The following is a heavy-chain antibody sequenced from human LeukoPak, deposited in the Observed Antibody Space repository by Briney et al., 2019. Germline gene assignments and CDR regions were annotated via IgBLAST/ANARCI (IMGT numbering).Heavy chain of an antibody. CDR1: GASISSYY. D-gene: IGHD5-18*01. CDR3: ARVGYSFGNDY. V-gene: IGHV4-59*01. J-gene: IGHJ4*02. Sequence: PSETLSLTCTVSGASISSYYWSWIRQPPGKGLEWIGYIYYSGNTNYNPSLKSRVTISIDTSKNQFSLKLNSLTAADTAVYYCARVGYSFGNDYWGQGTLVTVSS. CDR2: IYYSGNT.